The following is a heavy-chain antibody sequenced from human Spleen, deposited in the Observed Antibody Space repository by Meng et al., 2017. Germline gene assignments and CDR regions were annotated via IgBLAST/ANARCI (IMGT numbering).Heavy chain of an antibody. D-gene: IGHD3-9*01. Sequence: GESLKISCAASGFTVSSNYMSWVRQAPGKGLEWVSVIYSGGSTYYADSVKGRFTISRDNSKNTLYLQMNSLRAEDTAVYYCARDLRTDYDILTGHHKYAMDVWSQGTTVTVSS. V-gene: IGHV3-66*02. CDR2: IYSGGST. CDR3: ARDLRTDYDILTGHHKYAMDV. CDR1: GFTVSSNY. J-gene: IGHJ6*02.